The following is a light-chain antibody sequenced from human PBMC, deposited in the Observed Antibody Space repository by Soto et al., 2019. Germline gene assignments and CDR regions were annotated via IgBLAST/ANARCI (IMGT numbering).Light chain of an antibody. V-gene: IGKV3-11*01. CDR2: DAS. CDR1: QSVTNY. J-gene: IGKJ1*01. CDR3: QQRLNWPPA. Sequence: EIFLTQSPDTLSLSPGERATLTCRASQSVTNYIAWYQQRPGQAPRLLIYDASNRATGVPARFSGSRSGTDLTLTIIDLEPADFGLYYCQQRLNWPPAFGQETKVDVK.